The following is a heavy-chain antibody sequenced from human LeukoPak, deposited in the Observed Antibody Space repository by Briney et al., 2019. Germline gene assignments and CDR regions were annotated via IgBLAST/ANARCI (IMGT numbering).Heavy chain of an antibody. J-gene: IGHJ4*02. CDR1: GGSISSYY. CDR3: ARAPILYYFDC. Sequence: PSETLSLTCTVSGGSISSYYWSWIRQPPGKELEWIGYIYSTGSTSYNPSLKGRVTISIDTSKNQFSLNLNSVTAADTAVYYCARAPILYYFDCWGQGTLVTVSS. CDR2: IYSTGST. V-gene: IGHV4-59*08.